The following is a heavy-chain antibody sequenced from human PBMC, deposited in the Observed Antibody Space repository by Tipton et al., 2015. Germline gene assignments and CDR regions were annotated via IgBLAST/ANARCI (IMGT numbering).Heavy chain of an antibody. D-gene: IGHD3-9*01. CDR2: IHHSGST. V-gene: IGHV4-39*01. CDR1: GGSISSSSYY. Sequence: TLSLTWNVSGGSISSSSYYWGLIRQPPGKGLEWIGTIHHSGSTSYNPSLTSRVTISVDTSKNQFSLKLSSVTAADTAVYYCARLLLTGIGGRGYFDYWGQGTLVTVSS. CDR3: ARLLLTGIGGRGYFDY. J-gene: IGHJ4*02.